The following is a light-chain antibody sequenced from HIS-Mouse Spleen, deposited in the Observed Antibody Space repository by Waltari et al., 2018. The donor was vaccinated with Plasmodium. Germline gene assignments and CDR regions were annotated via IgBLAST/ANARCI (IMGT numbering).Light chain of an antibody. J-gene: IGLJ1*01. CDR1: SRNDGGYNY. CDR3: SSYTSSRGYV. Sequence: SALTQPAAVSRSPGQSITITCTGHSRNDGGYNYVYGYQQHPGKAPKLMIYDVGNRPSGFSNRFSGPKSGNPASLTISGLQAEDEAYYYCSSYTSSRGYVFGTGTKVTVL. CDR2: DVG. V-gene: IGLV2-14*03.